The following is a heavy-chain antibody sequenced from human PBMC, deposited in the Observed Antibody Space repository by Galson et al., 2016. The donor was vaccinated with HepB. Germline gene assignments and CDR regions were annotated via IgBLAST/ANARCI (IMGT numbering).Heavy chain of an antibody. J-gene: IGHJ4*02. Sequence: PGKGLEXXXNIYYRGSTYYPPSLKSRVTISVDTSKNQFSLQLSSVTAADTAVYYCXTALAGGASFYWGQGTLVTVST. D-gene: IGHD3-16*01. CDR2: IYYRGST. V-gene: IGHV4-39*01. CDR3: XTALAGGASFY.